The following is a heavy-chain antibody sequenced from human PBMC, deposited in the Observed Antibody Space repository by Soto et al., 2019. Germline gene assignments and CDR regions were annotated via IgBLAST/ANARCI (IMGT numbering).Heavy chain of an antibody. CDR3: ARHWNDDWIDC. CDR1: GGSINSYY. D-gene: IGHD1-1*01. CDR2: IYYSGST. V-gene: IGHV4-59*08. J-gene: IGHJ4*02. Sequence: SETLSLTCTVSGGSINSYYWSWIRQPPGKGLEWIGYIYYSGSTNYNPSLKSRVTISVDTSKNQFSLKLSSVTAADTAVYYCARHWNDDWIDCWGRGTLVTVSS.